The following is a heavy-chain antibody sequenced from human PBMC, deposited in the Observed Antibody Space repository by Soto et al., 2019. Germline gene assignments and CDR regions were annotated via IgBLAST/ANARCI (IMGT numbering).Heavy chain of an antibody. CDR2: IYYSGST. CDR1: GGSISSYY. V-gene: IGHV4-59*01. CDR3: ARVLYYDFWSGNLRGSHYYYYMDV. D-gene: IGHD3-3*01. Sequence: SETLSLTCTVSGGSISSYYWSWIRQPPGKGLEWIGYIYYSGSTNYNPSLKSRVTISVDTSKNQFSLKLSSVTAADTAVYYCARVLYYDFWSGNLRGSHYYYYMDVWGKGTTVTVSS. J-gene: IGHJ6*03.